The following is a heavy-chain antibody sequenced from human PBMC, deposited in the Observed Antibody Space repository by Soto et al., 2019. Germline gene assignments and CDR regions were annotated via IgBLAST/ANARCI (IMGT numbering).Heavy chain of an antibody. Sequence: QITLKESGPPLVKPTQTLTLTCTFSGFSLSTSGVGVGWIRQPPGKALEWLALRYWDDDKRYSPSLKSRLTITNDTSKYQVVLTMTNMDPVDTATYYCAHSSWYKTFDYWGQGTLVTVSS. J-gene: IGHJ4*02. CDR3: AHSSWYKTFDY. CDR1: GFSLSTSGVG. V-gene: IGHV2-5*02. D-gene: IGHD6-13*01. CDR2: RYWDDDK.